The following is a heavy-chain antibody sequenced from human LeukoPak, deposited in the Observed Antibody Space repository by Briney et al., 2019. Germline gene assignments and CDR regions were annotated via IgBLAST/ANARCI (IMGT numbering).Heavy chain of an antibody. CDR3: ARAVREYYDFWSGYSYYYYMDV. Sequence: SETLSLTCTVSGSSFRSYYWSWIRQPPGKGLEGFGYIYYSGSTTYNPSLKSRVTISLDTTKNQSPPRLGSVPGAGTGALYCARAVREYYDFWSGYSYYYYMDVWGKGTTVTVSS. J-gene: IGHJ6*03. V-gene: IGHV4-59*01. CDR1: GSSFRSYY. D-gene: IGHD3-3*01. CDR2: IYYSGST.